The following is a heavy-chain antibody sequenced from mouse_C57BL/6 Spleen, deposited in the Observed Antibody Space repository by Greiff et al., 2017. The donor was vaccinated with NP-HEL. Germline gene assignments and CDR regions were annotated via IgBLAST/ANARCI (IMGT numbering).Heavy chain of an antibody. V-gene: IGHV5-16*01. J-gene: IGHJ2*01. CDR2: INYDGSST. D-gene: IGHD4-1*01. CDR3: ARENWAGRGPYYFDY. CDR1: GFTFSDYY. Sequence: EVQRVESEGGLVQPGSSMKLSCTASGFTFSDYYMAWVRQVPEKGLEWVAHINYDGSSTYYLDSLTSRFIISRDNAKNNLYLQMSSLKSEDTATYYCARENWAGRGPYYFDYWGQGTTLTVSS.